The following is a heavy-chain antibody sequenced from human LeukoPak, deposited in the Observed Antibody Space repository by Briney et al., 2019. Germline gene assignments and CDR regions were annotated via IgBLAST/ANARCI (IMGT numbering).Heavy chain of an antibody. CDR1: GYTFTSYA. D-gene: IGHD1-26*01. Sequence: ASVRVSCKASGYTFTSYAMNWVRQAPGQGLEWMGWINTNTGNPTYAQGFTGRFVFSLDTSVSTAYLQIGSLKAEDTAVYYCARDRAVRNYYYGMDVWGQGTTVTVSS. V-gene: IGHV7-4-1*01. J-gene: IGHJ6*02. CDR3: ARDRAVRNYYYGMDV. CDR2: INTNTGNP.